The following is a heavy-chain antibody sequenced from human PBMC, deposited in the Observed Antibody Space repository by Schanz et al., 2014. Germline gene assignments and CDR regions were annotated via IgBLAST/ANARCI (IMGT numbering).Heavy chain of an antibody. Sequence: EVQLMESGGGLVKPGGSLRLSCAASGFTFSSYAMSWVRQAPGKGLEWVSAISGSGGSTYYADSVRGRFTISRDNSKNTLYLQMNSLRAEDTAVYFCAKDLGVDCGDGCFNWYFDLWGRGTLVTVSS. J-gene: IGHJ2*01. D-gene: IGHD2-21*02. CDR1: GFTFSSYA. CDR2: ISGSGGST. CDR3: AKDLGVDCGDGCFNWYFDL. V-gene: IGHV3-23*01.